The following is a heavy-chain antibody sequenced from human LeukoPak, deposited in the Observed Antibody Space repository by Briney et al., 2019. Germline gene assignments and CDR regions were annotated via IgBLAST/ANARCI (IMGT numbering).Heavy chain of an antibody. CDR3: AKWGLDCSVAGCLYYFDY. D-gene: IGHD2-15*01. CDR1: GFTFRSYA. CDR2: ISDGST. V-gene: IGHV3-23*01. Sequence: PGGSLRLSCAASGFTFRSYAMSWVRQAPGKGLEWVSGISDGSTYYADSVKGRFTISRDNSKNSLYLQMNNLRAEDTAVYYCAKWGLDCSVAGCLYYFDYWGQGTLVTASS. J-gene: IGHJ4*02.